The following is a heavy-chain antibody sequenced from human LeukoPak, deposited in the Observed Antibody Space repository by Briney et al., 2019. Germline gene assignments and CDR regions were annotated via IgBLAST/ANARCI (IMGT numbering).Heavy chain of an antibody. CDR2: ISSSSSYI. Sequence: GGSLRLSCAASGFTFSSYSMNWVRQAPGKGLEWVSSISSSSSYIYYADSVKGRSTISRDNAKNSLYLQMNSLRAEDTAVYYCATSIAAAGLLDPWGQGTLVTVSS. D-gene: IGHD6-13*01. CDR3: ATSIAAAGLLDP. CDR1: GFTFSSYS. V-gene: IGHV3-21*01. J-gene: IGHJ5*02.